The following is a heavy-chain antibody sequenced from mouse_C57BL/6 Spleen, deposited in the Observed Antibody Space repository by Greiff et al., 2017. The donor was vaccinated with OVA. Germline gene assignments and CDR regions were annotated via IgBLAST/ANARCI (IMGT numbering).Heavy chain of an antibody. J-gene: IGHJ4*01. CDR1: GYAFTNYL. CDR2: INPGCGGT. CDR3: ARSSSNFYAMDY. Sequence: QVQLQQSGAELVRPGTSVKVSCKASGYAFTNYLIEWVKQRPGQGLEWIGVINPGCGGTNYNEKFKGKATLTADKSSSTAYMQLSILTSEDSAVYFCARSSSNFYAMDYWGQGTSVTVSS. D-gene: IGHD2-5*01. V-gene: IGHV1-54*01.